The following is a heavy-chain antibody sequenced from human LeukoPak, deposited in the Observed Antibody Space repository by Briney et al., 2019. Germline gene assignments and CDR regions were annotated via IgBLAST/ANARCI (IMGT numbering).Heavy chain of an antibody. V-gene: IGHV4-31*03. CDR3: ARAHVKDIVVVPAATNWFDP. J-gene: IGHJ5*02. D-gene: IGHD2-2*01. CDR2: IYYSGST. Sequence: SQTLSLTCTVSGGSISSGGYYWSWIRQHPGKGLEWIGYIYYSGSTYYNQSLKSRVTISVDTSKNQFSLKLSSVTAADTAVYYCARAHVKDIVVVPAATNWFDPWGQGTLVTVSS. CDR1: GGSISSGGYY.